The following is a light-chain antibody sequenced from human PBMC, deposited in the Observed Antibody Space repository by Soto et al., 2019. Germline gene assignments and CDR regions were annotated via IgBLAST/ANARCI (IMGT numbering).Light chain of an antibody. J-gene: IGKJ4*01. V-gene: IGKV3-20*01. CDR3: QQYGSSLGVT. Sequence: EIVLTQSPGTLSLSPGKRATLSCRASQSISSSYLAWYQQKPRQAPRLLLYGASSRATGIPDRFSGSGSGADFTLTISRLEPEDFAVYYCQQYGSSLGVTFGGGTKVDIK. CDR1: QSISSSY. CDR2: GAS.